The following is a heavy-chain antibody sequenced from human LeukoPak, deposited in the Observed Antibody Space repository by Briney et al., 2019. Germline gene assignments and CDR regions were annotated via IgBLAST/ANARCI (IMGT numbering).Heavy chain of an antibody. J-gene: IGHJ5*02. Sequence: PSETLSLTCTVSGSSISSYYWSWIRQPPGKGLEWIGYIYYSGSTNYNPSLTSRVTISIDTSKNQFSLKLKSVTAADTAVYYCAGNRNALGDVNWLDPWGQGTLVTVSS. D-gene: IGHD1/OR15-1a*01. CDR1: GSSISSYY. CDR3: AGNRNALGDVNWLDP. CDR2: IYYSGST. V-gene: IGHV4-59*01.